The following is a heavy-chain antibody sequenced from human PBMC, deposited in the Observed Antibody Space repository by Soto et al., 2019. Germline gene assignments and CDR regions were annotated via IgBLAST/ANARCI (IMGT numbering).Heavy chain of an antibody. D-gene: IGHD4-17*01. CDR1: GGSFSGYY. CDR3: ARVGGSGNGDYGRYYYYGMDV. V-gene: IGHV4-34*01. Sequence: QVQLQQWGAGLLKPSETLSLTCAVYGGSFSGYYWSWIRQPPGKGLEWIGEINHSGSTNYNPSLKSRVTISVDTSKNQFSLKLSSVTAADTAVYYCARVGGSGNGDYGRYYYYGMDVWGQGTTVTVSS. CDR2: INHSGST. J-gene: IGHJ6*02.